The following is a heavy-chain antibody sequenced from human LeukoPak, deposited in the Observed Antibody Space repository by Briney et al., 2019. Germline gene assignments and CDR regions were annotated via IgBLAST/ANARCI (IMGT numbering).Heavy chain of an antibody. CDR3: CGTRGDL. V-gene: IGHV3-15*01. CDR2: IKTKTDGDRT. D-gene: IGHD1-14*01. J-gene: IGHJ5*02. Sequence: GGSLRLSCVVSGFTFSNAWMSWIRQAPGKGLEWVGRIKTKTDGDRTDYAPPVRGRFTISRDDSKSTVYLQMESLRSEDTGVYYCCGTRGDLWGQGTLVTVSS. CDR1: GFTFSNAW.